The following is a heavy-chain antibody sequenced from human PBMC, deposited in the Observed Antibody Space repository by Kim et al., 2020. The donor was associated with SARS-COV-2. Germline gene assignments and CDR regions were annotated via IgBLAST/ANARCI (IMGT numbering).Heavy chain of an antibody. D-gene: IGHD4-17*01. Sequence: GGSLRLSCATSGFILRDAWFVAVRPAIRKRSAFVGWINNKAESETTDYVAPVTGRFTISSDDSKNTLYLQMNSLKTEDTAVYYCTTGLGDYGPYWGQGTLVTVAS. J-gene: IGHJ4*02. CDR1: GFILRDAW. CDR3: TTGLGDYGPY. V-gene: IGHV3-15*01. CDR2: INNKAESETT.